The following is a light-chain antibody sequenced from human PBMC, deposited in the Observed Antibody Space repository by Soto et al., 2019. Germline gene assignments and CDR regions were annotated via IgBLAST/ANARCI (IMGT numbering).Light chain of an antibody. V-gene: IGKV3-11*01. CDR2: DAS. Sequence: EIVLTQSPATLSLSPGERATLSCRASQSVSSYLAWYQQRPGQAPRLLIYDASNRATGITARFSGSRAGTDFTLTISSLEPEDFAVYYCQQRSSWPPSTFGQGTRLEN. CDR1: QSVSSY. J-gene: IGKJ5*01. CDR3: QQRSSWPPST.